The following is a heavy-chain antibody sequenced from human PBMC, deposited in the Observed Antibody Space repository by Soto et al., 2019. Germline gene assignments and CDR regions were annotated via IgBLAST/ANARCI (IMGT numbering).Heavy chain of an antibody. D-gene: IGHD5-18*01. V-gene: IGHV3-53*01. CDR2: IYSGGST. CDR1: GFTVSSNY. Sequence: GGSLRLSCAASGFTVSSNYMSWVRQAPGKGLEWVSVIYSGGSTYYADSVRGRFTISRDNSKNTLYLQMNSLRAEDTAVYYCAKDYVDTAMVYAFDIWGQGTMVTVSS. J-gene: IGHJ3*02. CDR3: AKDYVDTAMVYAFDI.